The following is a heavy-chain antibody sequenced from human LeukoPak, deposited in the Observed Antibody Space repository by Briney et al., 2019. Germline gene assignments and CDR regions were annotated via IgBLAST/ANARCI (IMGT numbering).Heavy chain of an antibody. Sequence: GASVKVSCKASGYTFTCYYMHWVRQAPGQGLEWMGWINPNSGGTNYAQKFQGRVTMTRDTSISTAYMELSRLRSDDTAVYYCAREGITGTSYDAFDIWGQGTMVTVSS. V-gene: IGHV1-2*02. D-gene: IGHD1-20*01. CDR3: AREGITGTSYDAFDI. CDR1: GYTFTCYY. J-gene: IGHJ3*02. CDR2: INPNSGGT.